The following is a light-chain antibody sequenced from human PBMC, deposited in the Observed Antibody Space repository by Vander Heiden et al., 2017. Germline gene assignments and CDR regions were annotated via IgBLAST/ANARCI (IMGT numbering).Light chain of an antibody. Sequence: QLVLTQSPSASPSLRPSVKLTCTLSSGHSSDAIAWHQQQPEKGPRYLMKLNSDGSHSKGDGIPDRFSGSSSGAERYLTISSLQSEDEADYYCQTWGTGMVFGGGTKLTVL. V-gene: IGLV4-69*01. CDR1: SGHSSDA. CDR2: LNSDGSH. J-gene: IGLJ2*01. CDR3: QTWGTGMV.